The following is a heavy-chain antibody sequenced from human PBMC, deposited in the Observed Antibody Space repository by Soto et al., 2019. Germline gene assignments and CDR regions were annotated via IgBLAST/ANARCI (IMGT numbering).Heavy chain of an antibody. D-gene: IGHD2-15*01. V-gene: IGHV3-74*01. CDR1: GFTFSSYW. CDR2: INSDGSST. CDR3: ARVYCSGGICYHLEY. Sequence: EVQLVESGGGLVQPGGSLRLSCAASGFTFSSYWMHWVRQAPGKGLVWVSRINSDGSSTSYAESVKGRFTISRDNAKNTLYLQSNRLRAEDTAGYYCARVYCSGGICYHLEYWGQGTLVTVSS. J-gene: IGHJ4*02.